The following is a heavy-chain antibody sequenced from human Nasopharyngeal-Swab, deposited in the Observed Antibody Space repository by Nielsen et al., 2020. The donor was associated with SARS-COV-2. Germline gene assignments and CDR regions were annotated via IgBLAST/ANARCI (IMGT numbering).Heavy chain of an antibody. J-gene: IGHJ4*02. CDR3: ARGRHGYYDPFDY. CDR2: IHPSGST. V-gene: IGHV4-59*01. CDR1: RGPMRSYY. D-gene: IGHD3-3*01. Sequence: SETLSPTFTFSRGPMRSYYWNWIRQSPGKGLEWIGYIHPSGSTNYNPSLKSRVTISLDTSKNQFSLKLSSATAAYTAMYYCARGRHGYYDPFDYWGQGALVTVSS.